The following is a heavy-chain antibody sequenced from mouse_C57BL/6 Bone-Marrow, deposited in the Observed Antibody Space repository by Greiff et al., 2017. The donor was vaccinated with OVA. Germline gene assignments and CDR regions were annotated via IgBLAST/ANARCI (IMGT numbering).Heavy chain of an antibody. CDR2: IYPGGGYT. V-gene: IGHV1-63*01. D-gene: IGHD1-1*01. CDR3: ARGVLRYYAMDY. Sequence: QVQLQQSGAELVRPGTSVKMSCKASGYTFTTSWIGWAKQRPGHGLEWIGDIYPGGGYTNYTEKFKGKATLTADKSSSTAYMQFCSLTSEYSAIYYCARGVLRYYAMDYWGQGTSVTVSS. J-gene: IGHJ4*01. CDR1: GYTFTTSW.